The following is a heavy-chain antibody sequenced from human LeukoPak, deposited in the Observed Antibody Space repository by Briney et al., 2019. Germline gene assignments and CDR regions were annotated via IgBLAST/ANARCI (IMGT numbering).Heavy chain of an antibody. CDR2: IYNSGST. CDR1: GGSFSTYY. D-gene: IGHD3-9*01. CDR3: GSGKIFQYFDWHNNWFDP. V-gene: IGHV4-39*01. Sequence: SETLSLTCAVYGGSFSTYYWGWIRQPPGKELEWIGSIYNSGSTYYTPSLKSRVTISVDTSKSQFSPKLTSVTAADTAVYYCGSGKIFQYFDWHNNWFDPWGQGTLVTVSS. J-gene: IGHJ5*02.